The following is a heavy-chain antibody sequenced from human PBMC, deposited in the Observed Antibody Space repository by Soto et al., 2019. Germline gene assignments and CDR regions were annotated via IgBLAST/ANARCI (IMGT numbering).Heavy chain of an antibody. J-gene: IGHJ4*02. CDR3: ANLPLYGSGFDC. D-gene: IGHD3-10*01. CDR2: ISWNGDAT. V-gene: IGHV3-9*01. Sequence: EVQLVESGGGLVQPGGSLRLSCAASGFTFDDYAIHWVRQIPGKGLEWVSGISWNGDATGYADSVKGRFTISRDNAKNSLCLQMDSLKSEDTAMYYCANLPLYGSGFDCWGQGTLVTVSS. CDR1: GFTFDDYA.